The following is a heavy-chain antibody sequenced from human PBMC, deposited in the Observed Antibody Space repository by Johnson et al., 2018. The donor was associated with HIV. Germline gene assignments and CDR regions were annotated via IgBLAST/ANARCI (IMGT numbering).Heavy chain of an antibody. J-gene: IGHJ3*01. D-gene: IGHD2-8*02. CDR3: AAVPDCTGDVCVVDPAVDF. V-gene: IGHV3-33*08. CDR1: AFTFSDYY. CDR2: IWYDGSNK. Sequence: QVQLVESGGGLVKPGGSLRLSCAASAFTFSDYYMSWIRQAPGKGLEWVAVIWYDGSNKYYADSVKGRFTISRDNSKNTLYLQMNSLRAEDTAVYPCAAVPDCTGDVCVVDPAVDFWCQGTLVTVSS.